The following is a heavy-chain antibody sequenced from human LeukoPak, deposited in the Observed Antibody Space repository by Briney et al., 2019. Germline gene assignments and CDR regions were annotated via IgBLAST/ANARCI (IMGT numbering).Heavy chain of an antibody. CDR3: ARDRAGGDSSYYGMDV. J-gene: IGHJ6*02. V-gene: IGHV3-48*02. Sequence: GGSLRLSCAASGFTFSSYAMSWVRQAPGKGLEWVSYISSSSSTIYYADSVKGRFTISRDNAKNSLYLQMNSLRDEDTAVYYCARDRAGGDSSYYGMDVWGQGTTVTVSS. D-gene: IGHD2-8*02. CDR1: GFTFSSYA. CDR2: ISSSSSTI.